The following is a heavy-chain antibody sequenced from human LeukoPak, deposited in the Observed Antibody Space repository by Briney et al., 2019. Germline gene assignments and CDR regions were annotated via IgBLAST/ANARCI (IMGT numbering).Heavy chain of an antibody. V-gene: IGHV4-34*01. CDR2: INHSGST. CDR3: AREGGGYYDILTQSWTLGFQH. J-gene: IGHJ1*01. CDR1: GGSFSGYY. Sequence: SETLSLTCAVYGGSFSGYYWSWIRQPPGKGLEWIGEINHSGSTNYNPSLKSRVTISVDTSKNQFSLKLSSVTAADTAVYYCAREGGGYYDILTQSWTLGFQHWGQGTLVTVSS. D-gene: IGHD3-9*01.